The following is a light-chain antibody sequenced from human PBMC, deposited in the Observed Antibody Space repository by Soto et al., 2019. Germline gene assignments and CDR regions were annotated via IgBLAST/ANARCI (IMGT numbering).Light chain of an antibody. CDR1: QSMSSN. V-gene: IGKV3-15*01. CDR2: GAS. CDR3: QQYNKGPVT. J-gene: IGKJ5*01. Sequence: EIVMTQSPATLSVSPGETATLSCRASQSMSSNLAWYQQRPGQAPRLLIYGASTRATGIPARFSGSGSGTDFTLTISSLQSEDFAVYYCQQYNKGPVTFGQGTRLEIK.